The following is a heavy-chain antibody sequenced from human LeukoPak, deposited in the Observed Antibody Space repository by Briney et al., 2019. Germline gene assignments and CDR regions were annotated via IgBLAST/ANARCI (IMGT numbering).Heavy chain of an antibody. V-gene: IGHV4-59*01. CDR3: ARSPDPPYFDF. J-gene: IGHJ4*02. CDR2: IYYTEST. Sequence: SETLSLTCTVSGGSFSSYYWGWIRQPPGKGLEWIGYIYYTESTRYNPSLKSRVTISLDTSINQFSLELSSVTAADTAFYYCARSPDPPYFDFWGQGILVTVSS. CDR1: GGSFSSYY.